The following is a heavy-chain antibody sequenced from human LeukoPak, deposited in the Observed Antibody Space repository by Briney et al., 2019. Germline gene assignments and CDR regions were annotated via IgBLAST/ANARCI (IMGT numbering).Heavy chain of an antibody. CDR2: IWYDGSNK. CDR3: ARDPSPRSGWYEVMWFGP. CDR1: GFTFSSYG. J-gene: IGHJ5*02. Sequence: GRSLRLSCAASGFTFSSYGMHWVRQAPGKGLEWVAVIWYDGSNKYYADSVKGRFTISRDNSKNTLYLQMNSLRAEDTAVYYCARDPSPRSGWYEVMWFGPWGQGTLVTVSS. D-gene: IGHD6-19*01. V-gene: IGHV3-33*01.